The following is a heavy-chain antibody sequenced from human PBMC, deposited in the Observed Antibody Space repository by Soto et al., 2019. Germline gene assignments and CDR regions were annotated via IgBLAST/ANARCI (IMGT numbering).Heavy chain of an antibody. V-gene: IGHV1-69*02. CDR3: SIGSWSAETFDV. Sequence: QVHLEQSGAEVKKPGSSVKVSCKAAGGTFSTYTLIWVRQAPGQGLEWMGRIIPMLPVTNSAQKFQGRVTLPADKSTSTAFMELTSLTSDDTAVYYCSIGSWSAETFDVWGQGTMVTVSS. D-gene: IGHD2-2*01. J-gene: IGHJ3*01. CDR1: GGTFSTYT. CDR2: IIPMLPVT.